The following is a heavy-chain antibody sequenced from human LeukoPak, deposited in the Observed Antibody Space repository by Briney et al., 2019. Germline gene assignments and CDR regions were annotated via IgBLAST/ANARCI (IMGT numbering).Heavy chain of an antibody. D-gene: IGHD3-3*01. Sequence: GGSLRLSCAASGFTFSSYSMNWVRQAPGKGLEWVSSISSSSSYIYYADSVKGRFTISRDNAKNSLYLQMNSLRAEDTAVYYCARDVLRFFFDIWGQGTMVTVSS. CDR2: ISSSSSYI. V-gene: IGHV3-21*01. J-gene: IGHJ3*02. CDR1: GFTFSSYS. CDR3: ARDVLRFFFDI.